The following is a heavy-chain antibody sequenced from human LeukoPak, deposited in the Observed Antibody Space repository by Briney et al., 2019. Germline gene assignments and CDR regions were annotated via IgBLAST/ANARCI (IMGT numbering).Heavy chain of an antibody. CDR1: GGPISSYY. CDR3: ARVTGYMIEDYFDY. V-gene: IGHV4-59*12. J-gene: IGHJ4*02. Sequence: SETLSLTCTVSGGPISSYYWSWIRQPPGKGLEWIGEIYHSGSTNYNPSLKSRVTISVDKSKNQFSLKLSSVTAADTAVYYCARVTGYMIEDYFDYWGQGTLVTVSS. D-gene: IGHD3-22*01. CDR2: IYHSGST.